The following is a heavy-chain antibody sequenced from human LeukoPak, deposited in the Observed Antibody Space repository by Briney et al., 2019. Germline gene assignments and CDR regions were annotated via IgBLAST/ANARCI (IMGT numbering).Heavy chain of an antibody. D-gene: IGHD6-19*01. V-gene: IGHV3-11*01. CDR3: ARVPRSGGSIDY. CDR2: ISSSGSTT. J-gene: IGHJ4*02. Sequence: GGSLRLSCAASGFTFSDYYMTWIRQAPGKGLEWVSYISSSGSTTYYADSVKGRFTISRDNAKNSLYVQMNSLRAEDTAVYYCARVPRSGGSIDYWGQGTLVTVSS. CDR1: GFTFSDYY.